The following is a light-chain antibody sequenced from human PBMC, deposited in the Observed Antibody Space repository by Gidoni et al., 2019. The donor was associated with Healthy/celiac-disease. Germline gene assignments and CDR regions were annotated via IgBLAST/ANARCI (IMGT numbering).Light chain of an antibody. CDR3: QQYNNWLGT. CDR2: GAS. V-gene: IGKV3-15*01. J-gene: IGKJ1*01. Sequence: EIVMTQSPATLSVSPGESAPLSCRASQSVSSNLAWYQQKPGQAPRLLIYGASTRATGIPARFSGSGSGTEFTLTISSLQSEDFAVYYCQQYNNWLGTFGQGTKVEIK. CDR1: QSVSSN.